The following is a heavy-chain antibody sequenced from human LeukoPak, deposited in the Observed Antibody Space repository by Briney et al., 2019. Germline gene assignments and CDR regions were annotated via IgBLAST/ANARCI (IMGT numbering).Heavy chain of an antibody. CDR1: GFTFSNYW. Sequence: GGSLRLSCAASGFTFSNYWMHWVRQAPGKGLVWVSRINSDGINTSYADSVKGRFTISRDNAKNTLNLQMNSLRAEDTAVYYCANRRWLVSSFDYWGQGTLVTVSS. CDR2: INSDGINT. D-gene: IGHD6-19*01. J-gene: IGHJ4*02. V-gene: IGHV3-74*01. CDR3: ANRRWLVSSFDY.